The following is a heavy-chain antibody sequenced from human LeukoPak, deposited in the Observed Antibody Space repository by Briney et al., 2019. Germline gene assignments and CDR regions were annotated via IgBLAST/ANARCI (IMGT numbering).Heavy chain of an antibody. CDR2: IRYDGSNK. V-gene: IGHV3-30*02. Sequence: GGSLRLSCAASGFTFSSYGMHWVRQAPGKGLEWVAFIRYDGSNKYYADSVKGRFTISRDNSKNTLYLQMNSLRAEDAAVYYCAKDHFQGIAVAGTLFFDYWGQGTLVTVSS. J-gene: IGHJ4*02. CDR1: GFTFSSYG. D-gene: IGHD6-19*01. CDR3: AKDHFQGIAVAGTLFFDY.